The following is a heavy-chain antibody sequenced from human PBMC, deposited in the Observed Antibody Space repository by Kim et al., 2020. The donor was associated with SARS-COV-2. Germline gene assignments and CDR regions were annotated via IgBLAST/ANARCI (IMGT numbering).Heavy chain of an antibody. CDR1: GFTFKNYA. J-gene: IGHJ4*02. V-gene: IGHV3-23*01. Sequence: GGSLRLSCAASGFTFKNYAMAWVRQAPGKGLEWVSGITGNGGTTYYADFVKGRFTISRDNSKNTLYLQMNSLRDDDTAVYYCAKRDYAEASDFYPPFDYWGQGTLVTVSS. CDR3: AKRDYAEASDFYPPFDY. CDR2: ITGNGGTT. D-gene: IGHD3-16*01.